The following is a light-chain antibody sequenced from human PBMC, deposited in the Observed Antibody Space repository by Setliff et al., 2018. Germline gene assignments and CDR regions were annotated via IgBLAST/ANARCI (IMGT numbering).Light chain of an antibody. J-gene: IGLJ1*01. V-gene: IGLV2-14*01. CDR1: SSDVGAYNY. Sequence: QSALTQPASVSGSPGQSITISCTGSSSDVGAYNYVSWCQQHPGKAPKLLILEVNKRPSGVSNRFSGSEAGNTASLTISGLQAEDEADYYRLSYTTSDTVVFGTGTKVTV. CDR2: EVN. CDR3: LSYTTSDTVV.